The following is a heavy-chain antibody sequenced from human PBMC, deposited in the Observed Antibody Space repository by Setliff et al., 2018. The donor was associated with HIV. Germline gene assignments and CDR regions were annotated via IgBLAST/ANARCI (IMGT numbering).Heavy chain of an antibody. CDR3: ARFDHASIDY. J-gene: IGHJ4*02. Sequence: KASETLSLTCNVSGDSIKKRYWTWVRQSPGKGLEWIGYIYYDGRTSTNPSLESRVTISIDTSKTQFSLNLSSVTAADTAVYYCARFDHASIDYWGQGTLVTVSS. CDR2: IYYDGRT. V-gene: IGHV4-59*11. D-gene: IGHD2-2*01. CDR1: GDSIKKRY.